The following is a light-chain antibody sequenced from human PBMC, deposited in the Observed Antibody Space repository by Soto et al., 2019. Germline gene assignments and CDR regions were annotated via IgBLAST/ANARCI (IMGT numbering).Light chain of an antibody. V-gene: IGKV2-40*01. Sequence: DIVMTQTPLSLPVTPGAPASISCRSSQSLFDSDDGTTYWDWYLQKAGPAPHLLIYALSYRASGGPDRFSGRASGTVFTLKIIRVEGENVGVYFCMQRKEFPVTCGGGTKVGIK. CDR1: QSLFDSDDGTTY. CDR2: ALS. CDR3: MQRKEFPVT. J-gene: IGKJ4*01.